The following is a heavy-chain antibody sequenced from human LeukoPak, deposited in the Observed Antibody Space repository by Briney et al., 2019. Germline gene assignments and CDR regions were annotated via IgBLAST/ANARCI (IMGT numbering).Heavy chain of an antibody. CDR3: ARGIVGATPYYYYGMDV. D-gene: IGHD1-26*01. J-gene: IGHJ6*02. CDR1: GFTFSSYW. V-gene: IGHV3-74*01. Sequence: GGSLRLSCAASGFTFSSYWMHWVRQAPGKGLVWVSRINSDGSSTSYADSVKGRFTISRGNAKNTLYLQMNSLRAEDTAVYYCARGIVGATPYYYYGMDVWGQGTTVTVSS. CDR2: INSDGSST.